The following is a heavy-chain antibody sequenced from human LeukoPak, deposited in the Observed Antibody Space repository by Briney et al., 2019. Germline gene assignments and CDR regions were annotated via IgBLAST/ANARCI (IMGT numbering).Heavy chain of an antibody. J-gene: IGHJ4*02. CDR3: ARVTVGEGYFDY. CDR1: GGSLSSDY. D-gene: IGHD4-17*01. Sequence: SETLSLTCTVSGGSLSSDYWSWIRQPPGKGLEWIGYIYYSGSTNYNPSLKSRVTISVDTSKNQFSLKRSSVTAADTAVYYCARVTVGEGYFDYWGQGTLVTVSS. CDR2: IYYSGST. V-gene: IGHV4-59*01.